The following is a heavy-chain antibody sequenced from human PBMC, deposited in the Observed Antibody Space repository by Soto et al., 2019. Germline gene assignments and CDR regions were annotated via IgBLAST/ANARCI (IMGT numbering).Heavy chain of an antibody. V-gene: IGHV3-30*18. J-gene: IGHJ4*02. CDR2: ISFDGNTK. CDR3: VKSKDLTGNDFKFDH. D-gene: IGHD3-9*01. Sequence: QVQLVESGGGVVQPGRSLRLSCAASGFTFSNYGMHWVRQAPGKGLEWVAVISFDGNTKYYGDSVNGRFIVSRDNSKNILYVQINSLRPEDTAVYYCVKSKDLTGNDFKFDHWGQGTLVTVSS. CDR1: GFTFSNYG.